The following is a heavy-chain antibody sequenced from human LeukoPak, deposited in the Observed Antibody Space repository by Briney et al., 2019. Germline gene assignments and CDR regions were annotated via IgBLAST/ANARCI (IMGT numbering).Heavy chain of an antibody. V-gene: IGHV1-2*02. J-gene: IGHJ4*02. CDR3: ARGAYYGSGSHFDY. D-gene: IGHD3-10*01. CDR1: GYTFTGYY. Sequence: GASVKVSCKASGYTFTGYYIHWVRQAPGQGLEWMGWVNPNSGGIHYAQSFQGRVTMTRDTSISTAYMELSRLKSDDTALYFCARGAYYGSGSHFDYWGQGTLVTVSS. CDR2: VNPNSGGI.